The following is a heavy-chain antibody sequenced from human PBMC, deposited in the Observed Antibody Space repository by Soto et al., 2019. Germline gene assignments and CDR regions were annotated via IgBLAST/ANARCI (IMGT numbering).Heavy chain of an antibody. CDR1: GFTFTNYA. J-gene: IGHJ4*02. CDR2: ISGGGSIT. CDR3: ASGTGKSDFDY. V-gene: IGHV3-23*01. Sequence: PGGSLRLSCAASGFTFTNYAMTWVRQAPGKGLEWVSTISGGGSITYYADSLKGRFTISRDNSKNTLYLQINSLRAEDTAVYYCASGTGKSDFDYWGLGILVTVSS. D-gene: IGHD1-1*01.